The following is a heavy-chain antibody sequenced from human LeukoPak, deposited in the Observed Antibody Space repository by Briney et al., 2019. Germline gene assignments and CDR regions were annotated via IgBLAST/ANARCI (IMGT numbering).Heavy chain of an antibody. J-gene: IGHJ4*02. CDR3: ARQLPFDGDYYFDY. Sequence: SETLSLTCTVSGGSISSYYWSWIRQPPGKGLEWIGYIYYSGSTNYNPSLKGRVTISLDTSKNQFSLKLSSVTAADTGVYYCARQLPFDGDYYFDYWGQGTLVTVSS. D-gene: IGHD4-17*01. CDR2: IYYSGST. V-gene: IGHV4-59*08. CDR1: GGSISSYY.